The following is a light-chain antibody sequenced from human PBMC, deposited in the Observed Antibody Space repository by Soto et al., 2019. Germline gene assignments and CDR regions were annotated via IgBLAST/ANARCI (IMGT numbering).Light chain of an antibody. J-gene: IGKJ3*01. CDR3: HHSYTTPFN. V-gene: IGKV1-39*01. CDR1: QNISTS. Sequence: DIQMTQSPSSLSASVGDRVTITCRASQNISTSLNWYQQKQWKAPKLLLYAASNLQSVVPSRISGGGSGTDFTRIISSLQPDDFANYDCHHSYTTPFNFGPGTKVDIK. CDR2: AAS.